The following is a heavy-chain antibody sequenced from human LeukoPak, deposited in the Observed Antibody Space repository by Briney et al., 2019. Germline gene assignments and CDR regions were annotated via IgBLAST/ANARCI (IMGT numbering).Heavy chain of an antibody. V-gene: IGHV4-59*11. CDR1: GGSMTTHH. Sequence: TSETLSLTCTVSGGSMTTHHWNWIRQTPGRGLEWIGYVFDSGRTKENPSLKSRVTLSADTSMNQLSLRLSSVTAADTAVYYCTTIKRGNIFGYFDFWGQGILVTVSS. J-gene: IGHJ4*02. CDR3: TTIKRGNIFGYFDF. CDR2: VFDSGRT. D-gene: IGHD5-18*01.